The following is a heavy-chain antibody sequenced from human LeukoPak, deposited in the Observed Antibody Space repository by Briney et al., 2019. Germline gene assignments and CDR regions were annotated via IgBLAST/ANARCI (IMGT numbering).Heavy chain of an antibody. CDR3: VRYGGLGSQLGY. J-gene: IGHJ4*02. D-gene: IGHD3-16*01. V-gene: IGHV4-59*11. CDR2: IYYSGNT. CDR1: GGSISSHY. Sequence: SETLSLTRTVSGGSISSHYWSWIRHPPGKGLEWIGYIYYSGNTNYNPSLKSRVTISVDTSKNQFHLKLSSVTAADTGVYYCVRYGGLGSQLGYWGQGTLVTVSS.